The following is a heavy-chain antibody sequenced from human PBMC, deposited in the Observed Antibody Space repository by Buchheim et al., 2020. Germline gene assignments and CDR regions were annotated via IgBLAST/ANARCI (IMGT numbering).Heavy chain of an antibody. D-gene: IGHD3-9*01. CDR1: GFTFSSYW. J-gene: IGHJ6*02. CDR3: ARDAAYYDILTGYSPGYYYYGMDV. CDR2: IKQDGSEK. Sequence: EVQLVESGGGLVQPGGSLRLSCAASGFTFSSYWMSWVRQAPGKGLEWVANIKQDGSEKYYVDSVKGRFTISRDNAKNSLYLQMNSLRAEDTAVYYCARDAAYYDILTGYSPGYYYYGMDVWGQGTT. V-gene: IGHV3-7*01.